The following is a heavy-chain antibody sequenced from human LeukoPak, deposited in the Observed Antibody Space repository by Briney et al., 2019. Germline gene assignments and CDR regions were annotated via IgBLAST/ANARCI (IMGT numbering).Heavy chain of an antibody. V-gene: IGHV3-74*01. Sequence: GGSLRLSCTASGFIFSNYWMHWVRQVPGKGLVWVSRINSDGSTTNYADSVKGRFTISRDNAKNTLYLQMNSLRAEDTAVYYCVRKSRDGYGFGYWGQGTLVTVSS. J-gene: IGHJ4*02. CDR3: VRKSRDGYGFGY. CDR1: GFIFSNYW. D-gene: IGHD5-24*01. CDR2: INSDGSTT.